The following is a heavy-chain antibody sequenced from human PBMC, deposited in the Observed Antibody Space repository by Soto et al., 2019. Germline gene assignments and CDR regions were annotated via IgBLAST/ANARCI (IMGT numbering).Heavy chain of an antibody. CDR3: ASTPTTPIVAAADYYFDY. CDR1: GFTFISYW. CDR2: IKQDGSQK. D-gene: IGHD6-13*01. Sequence: GGSLRLPCAAPGFTFISYWMDWVRQTPRKGLEWVATIKQDGSQKHYVDSVRGRFIISRDNAKNSLFLQMNSLRVEDTAVYLWASTPTTPIVAAADYYFDYWGKGTLVTVS. J-gene: IGHJ4*02. V-gene: IGHV3-7*01.